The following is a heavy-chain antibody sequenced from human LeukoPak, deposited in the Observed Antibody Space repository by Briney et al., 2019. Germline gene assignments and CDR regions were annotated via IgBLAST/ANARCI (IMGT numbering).Heavy chain of an antibody. V-gene: IGHV3-30*02. Sequence: GGSLRLSCAASGFTFSSYGMHWVRQAPGKGLEWVAFIRYDGSNKYYADSVKGRFTISRDNSKNTLYLQMNSLRAEDTAVYYCAKDHYDSSGYYYPTGAFDIWGQGTMVTVSS. CDR1: GFTFSSYG. CDR3: AKDHYDSSGYYYPTGAFDI. D-gene: IGHD3-22*01. J-gene: IGHJ3*02. CDR2: IRYDGSNK.